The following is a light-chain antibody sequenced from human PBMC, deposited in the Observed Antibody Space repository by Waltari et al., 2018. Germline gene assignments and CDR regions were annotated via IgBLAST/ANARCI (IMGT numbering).Light chain of an antibody. CDR2: NNN. CDR1: SSNIGRNF. J-gene: IGLJ3*02. CDR3: AAWDDSLSGPV. Sequence: QSVLTQPPSASGTPGQRVNISCSGSSSNIGRNFVAWYQHLPGTAPKLLIYNNNQRPSGVPDRFSGSKSGTSASLAISGLRSEDEADYYCAAWDDSLSGPVFGGGTKLTVL. V-gene: IGLV1-47*01.